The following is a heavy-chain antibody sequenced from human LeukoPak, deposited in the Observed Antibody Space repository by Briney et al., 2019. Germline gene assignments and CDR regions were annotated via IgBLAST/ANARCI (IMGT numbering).Heavy chain of an antibody. CDR2: ISGSGGST. CDR3: ARDPKYYDILTGYYHYYYYMDV. D-gene: IGHD3-9*01. CDR1: GFTFSSYG. Sequence: PGGSLRLSCAASGFTFSSYGMSWVRQAPGKGLEWVSAISGSGGSTYYADSVKGRFTISRDNSKNTLYLQMNGLRAEDTAVYYCARDPKYYDILTGYYHYYYYMDVWGKGTTVTISS. J-gene: IGHJ6*03. V-gene: IGHV3-23*01.